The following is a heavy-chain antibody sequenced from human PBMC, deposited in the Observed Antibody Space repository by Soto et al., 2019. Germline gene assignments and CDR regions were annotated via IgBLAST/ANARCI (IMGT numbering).Heavy chain of an antibody. J-gene: IGHJ4*02. CDR3: ATSYLYCGGDFYPLY. D-gene: IGHD2-21*02. V-gene: IGHV1-18*01. Sequence: QVQLVQSGAEVKKPGASVKVSCKASGYTFTSYGISWVRQAPGQGLEWMGWISAYNGNTNYAQKLQGRVTMTTDTSTSTAYRELRSLRSDDTAVYYCATSYLYCGGDFYPLYWGQGTLVTVSS. CDR2: ISAYNGNT. CDR1: GYTFTSYG.